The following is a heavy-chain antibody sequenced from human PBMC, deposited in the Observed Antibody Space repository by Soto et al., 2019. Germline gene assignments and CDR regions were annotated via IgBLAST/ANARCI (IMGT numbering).Heavy chain of an antibody. CDR3: ARKSDSSGYYYYYGMDV. V-gene: IGHV1-69*13. D-gene: IGHD3-22*01. CDR1: GGTFSSYA. J-gene: IGHJ6*02. Sequence: SEKVSCKASGGTFSSYAISWVRQAPGQGLEWMGGIIPIFGTANYAQKFQGRVTITADESTSTAYMELSSLRSEDTAVYYCARKSDSSGYYYYYGMDVWGQGTTVTVSS. CDR2: IIPIFGTA.